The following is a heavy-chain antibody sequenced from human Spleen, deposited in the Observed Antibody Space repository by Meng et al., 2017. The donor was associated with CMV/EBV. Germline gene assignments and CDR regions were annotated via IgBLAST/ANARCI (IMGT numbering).Heavy chain of an antibody. Sequence: ASVKVSCKASGYTFTTYDISWVRQAAGQGLEWMGSVNPHSGSTGYAQKFRGRVTLTSTTSESTAYMELSSLRSDDTAVYYCARGVGHDDFWRSNWFDPWGQGTLVTVSS. CDR3: ARGVGHDDFWRSNWFDP. CDR1: GYTFTTYD. D-gene: IGHD3-3*01. CDR2: VNPHSGST. J-gene: IGHJ5*02. V-gene: IGHV1-8*01.